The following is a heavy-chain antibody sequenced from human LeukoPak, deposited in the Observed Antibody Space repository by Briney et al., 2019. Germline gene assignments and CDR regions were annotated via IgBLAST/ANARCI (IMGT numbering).Heavy chain of an antibody. CDR1: GYTFTSYD. Sequence: GASVKVFCKASGYTFTSYDINWVRQATGQGLEWMGWMNPNSGNTGYAQKFQGRVTMTRNTSISTAYMELSSLRSEDTAVYYCASYSSSSNFDAFDIWGQRTMVTVSS. J-gene: IGHJ3*02. CDR2: MNPNSGNT. V-gene: IGHV1-8*01. CDR3: ASYSSSSNFDAFDI. D-gene: IGHD6-6*01.